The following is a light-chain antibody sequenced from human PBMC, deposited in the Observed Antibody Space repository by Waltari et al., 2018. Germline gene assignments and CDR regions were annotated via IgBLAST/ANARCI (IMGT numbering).Light chain of an antibody. V-gene: IGLV2-11*01. CDR1: SSDVGAYDY. Sequence: QSVLTQPRSVSGSPGQSVAISCTGTSSDVGAYDYVSWYQQYPGKAPKVMIYGVYTRPLGVPVRFSGSKSGNTASLTISGLQAEDEADYYCCSYANAKWVFGGGTRLTVL. J-gene: IGLJ3*02. CDR3: CSYANAKWV. CDR2: GVY.